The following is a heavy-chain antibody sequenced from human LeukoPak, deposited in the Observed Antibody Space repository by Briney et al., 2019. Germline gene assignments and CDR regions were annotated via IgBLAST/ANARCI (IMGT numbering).Heavy chain of an antibody. CDR3: ARAVAYSSPRPYAFDI. J-gene: IGHJ3*02. V-gene: IGHV3-30*02. CDR1: GFTFSSYG. CDR2: IRYDGSNK. Sequence: GGSLRLSFAASGFTFSSYGMHWVRQAPGKGLEWVAFIRYDGSNKYYADSVKGRFTISRDNSKNTLYLQMNSLRAEDTAVYYCARAVAYSSPRPYAFDIWGQGTMVTVSS. D-gene: IGHD6-13*01.